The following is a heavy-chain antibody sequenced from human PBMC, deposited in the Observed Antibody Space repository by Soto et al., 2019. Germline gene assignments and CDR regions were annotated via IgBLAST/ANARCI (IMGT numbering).Heavy chain of an antibody. Sequence: QGQLVESGGDVVQPGRSLRLSCAASGFTFSSFGMHWVRQAPGKGLEWVALISYDGSNAYYGDSVKGRFTISRDNHKNTLYLKMNTLRPEDSAVYYCAKVKMTYAIRGLYFDLWGQGTLVTVSS. CDR1: GFTFSSFG. D-gene: IGHD2-21*01. CDR2: ISYDGSNA. J-gene: IGHJ4*02. CDR3: AKVKMTYAIRGLYFDL. V-gene: IGHV3-30*19.